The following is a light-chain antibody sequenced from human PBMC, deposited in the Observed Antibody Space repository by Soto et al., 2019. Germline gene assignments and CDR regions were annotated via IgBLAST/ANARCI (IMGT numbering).Light chain of an antibody. Sequence: EIVMTQSPATLSVSPGERATLSCRASQSVSRNLAWYQQKPGQAPRLLIYVASTRATGIPARFSGSGSGTEFTLTISSLQSEDFAVYYCQQYNNWPPLTFGGGTKVEIK. V-gene: IGKV3-15*01. CDR2: VAS. J-gene: IGKJ4*01. CDR3: QQYNNWPPLT. CDR1: QSVSRN.